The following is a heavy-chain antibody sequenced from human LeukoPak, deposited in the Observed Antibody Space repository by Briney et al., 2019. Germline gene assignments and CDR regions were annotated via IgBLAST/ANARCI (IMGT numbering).Heavy chain of an antibody. V-gene: IGHV4-34*01. CDR3: ARSSPWGGWFDP. D-gene: IGHD3-16*01. CDR2: INHSGST. J-gene: IGHJ5*02. CDR1: GGSFSGYY. Sequence: SETLSLTCAVYGGSFSGYYWSWIRQPPGKGLEWIGEINHSGSTNYNPSLKSRVTISVDTSKNQFSLKLSSVTAADTAVYYCARSSPWGGWFDPWGQGTLVTVSS.